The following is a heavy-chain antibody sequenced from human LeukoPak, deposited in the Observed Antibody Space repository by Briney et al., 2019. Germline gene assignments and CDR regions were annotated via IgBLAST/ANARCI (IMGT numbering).Heavy chain of an antibody. CDR3: AKYCGGDCRHWYLDL. D-gene: IGHD2-21*02. CDR2: ISGSGDST. V-gene: IGHV3-23*01. J-gene: IGHJ2*01. Sequence: GGSLRLSRAASGFTFSSYAMSWVRQAPGKGLEWVSVISGSGDSTYYGDSVKGRFTISRDNSKNTMYLQMNSLRAEDTAVYYCAKYCGGDCRHWYLDLWGRGTLVTVSS. CDR1: GFTFSSYA.